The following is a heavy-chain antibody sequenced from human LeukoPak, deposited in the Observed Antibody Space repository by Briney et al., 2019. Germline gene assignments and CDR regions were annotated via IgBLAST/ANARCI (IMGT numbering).Heavy chain of an antibody. CDR3: AKPDCTIIYCYTLQY. D-gene: IGHD2-2*02. V-gene: IGHV3-7*01. J-gene: IGHJ4*02. Sequence: GGSLRLSCAASGFTFSSYWMNWARQAPGKGLEWVASINHNGNVNYYVDSVKGRFTISRDNSKNKLYLQMNSLSGNDTAVYYCAKPDCTIIYCYTLQYWGQGTLVTVSS. CDR2: INHNGNVN. CDR1: GFTFSSYW.